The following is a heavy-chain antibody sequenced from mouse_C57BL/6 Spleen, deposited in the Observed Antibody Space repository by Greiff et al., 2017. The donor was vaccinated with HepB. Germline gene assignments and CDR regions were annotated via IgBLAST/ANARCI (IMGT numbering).Heavy chain of an antibody. Sequence: QVHVKQSGAELVRPGASVTLSCKASGYTFTDYEMHWVKQTPVHGLEWIGAIDPETGGTAYNQKFKGKAILTADKSSSTAYMELRSLTSEDSAVYYCTNSNSFAYWGQGTLVTVSA. D-gene: IGHD2-5*01. J-gene: IGHJ3*01. V-gene: IGHV1-15*01. CDR1: GYTFTDYE. CDR2: IDPETGGT. CDR3: TNSNSFAY.